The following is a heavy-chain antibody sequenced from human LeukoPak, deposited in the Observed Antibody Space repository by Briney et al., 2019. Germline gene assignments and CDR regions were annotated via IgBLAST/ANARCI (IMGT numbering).Heavy chain of an antibody. Sequence: GGSLRLSCAASGLTFSSYSMNWVRQAPGKGLEWVSYISSSSSTIYYADSVKGRFTISRDNAKNSLYLQMNSLRAEDTAVYYCARHPIAYYYDSIGAFFDYWGQGTQVTVSS. D-gene: IGHD3-22*01. CDR1: GLTFSSYS. CDR3: ARHPIAYYYDSIGAFFDY. J-gene: IGHJ4*02. V-gene: IGHV3-48*04. CDR2: ISSSSSTI.